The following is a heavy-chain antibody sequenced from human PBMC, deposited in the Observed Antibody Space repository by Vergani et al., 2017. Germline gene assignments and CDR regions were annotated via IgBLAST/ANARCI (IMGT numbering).Heavy chain of an antibody. CDR2: IYYSGST. V-gene: IGHV4-31*03. CDR1: GGSISSGGYY. J-gene: IGHJ5*02. CDR3: ARRRFSTSGWFDP. D-gene: IGHD6-6*01. Sequence: QVQLQESGPGLVKPPQTLSLTCTVSGGSISSGGYYWSWIRQHPGKGLEWIGYIYYSGSTYYNPSLKSRVTISVDTSKNQFSLKLSSVTAADTAVYYCARRRFSTSGWFDPWGQGTLVTVSS.